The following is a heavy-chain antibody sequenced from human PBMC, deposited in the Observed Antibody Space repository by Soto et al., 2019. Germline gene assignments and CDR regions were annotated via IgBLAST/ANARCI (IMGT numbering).Heavy chain of an antibody. Sequence: EVQLVESGGGLVQPGGSLRLSCAASGFTFSSYWMHWVRQAPGKGLVWVSRINSDGSSTSYADSVKGRFTISRDNAKNTLYLQMNSLRAEDTAVYYCARVRSVVVATLDPYFDYWGQGTLVTVSS. J-gene: IGHJ4*02. V-gene: IGHV3-74*01. D-gene: IGHD2-15*01. CDR2: INSDGSST. CDR3: ARVRSVVVATLDPYFDY. CDR1: GFTFSSYW.